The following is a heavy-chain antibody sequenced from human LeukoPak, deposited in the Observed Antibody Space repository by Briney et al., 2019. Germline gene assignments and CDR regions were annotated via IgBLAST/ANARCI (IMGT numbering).Heavy chain of an antibody. CDR2: IYHSGST. CDR3: ARLPKWELLPY. CDR1: GYSISSGYF. V-gene: IGHV4-38-2*02. Sequence: SETLSLTCTVSGYSISSGYFWGWVRQPPGKGLEWIGNIYHSGSTYYNPSLKSRVTISVDTSKNQFSLKLSSVTAADTAVYYCARLPKWELLPYWGQGTLVTVSS. J-gene: IGHJ4*02. D-gene: IGHD1-26*01.